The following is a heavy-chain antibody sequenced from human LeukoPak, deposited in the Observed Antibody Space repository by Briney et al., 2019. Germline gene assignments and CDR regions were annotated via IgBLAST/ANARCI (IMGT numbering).Heavy chain of an antibody. CDR2: ISSSSSTI. CDR3: ARDSRTDY. D-gene: IGHD1-14*01. J-gene: IGHJ4*02. CDR1: GFTFSSYS. Sequence: GGSLRLSCAASGFTFSSYSMNWVRQAPGKGLEWVSYISSSSSTIYYADSVKGRFTISRDNAKNPLYLQMNSLRAEDTAVYYCARDSRTDYWGQGTLVTVSS. V-gene: IGHV3-48*04.